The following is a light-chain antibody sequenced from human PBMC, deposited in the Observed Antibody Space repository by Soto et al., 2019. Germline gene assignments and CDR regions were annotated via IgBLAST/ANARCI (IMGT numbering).Light chain of an antibody. Sequence: DIQMTQSPSTLSASVGDRVTITCRASQSISSWLAWYQQKPGKAPKLLIYDASSLESGVPSRFSGSGSGTXXXXXXXSLXXDXXXXYXCQQYNSYLLTFGGGTKVEIK. V-gene: IGKV1-5*01. CDR1: QSISSW. CDR2: DAS. CDR3: QQYNSYLLT. J-gene: IGKJ4*01.